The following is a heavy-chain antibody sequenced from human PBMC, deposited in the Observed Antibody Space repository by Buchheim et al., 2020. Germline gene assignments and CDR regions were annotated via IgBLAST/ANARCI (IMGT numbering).Heavy chain of an antibody. V-gene: IGHV3-30*18. CDR3: AKPYYYDSSGYYLFDY. Sequence: VQLVESGGGVVQPGRSLRLSCAASGFTFSSYGMHWVRQAPGKGLEWVAVISYDGSNKYYADSVKGRFTISRDNSKNTLYLQMNSLRAEDTAVYYCAKPYYYDSSGYYLFDYWGQGTL. CDR2: ISYDGSNK. J-gene: IGHJ4*02. CDR1: GFTFSSYG. D-gene: IGHD3-22*01.